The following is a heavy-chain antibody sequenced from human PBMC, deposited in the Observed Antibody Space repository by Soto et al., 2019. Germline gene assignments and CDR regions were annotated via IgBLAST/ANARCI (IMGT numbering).Heavy chain of an antibody. CDR3: ARGVSCSSICCYRTGRPYYYYGMDV. CDR2: IYYTGST. J-gene: IGHJ6*02. V-gene: IGHV4-59*02. CDR1: GGSVSTYY. Sequence: SETLSLTCAVSGGSVSTYYWNWIRQPPGNGLESIGYIYYTGSTNYNPSLKSRVTISVDTSKNQFSLKLMSVTSADTAVYYCARGVSCSSICCYRTGRPYYYYGMDVWGQGTTVTVSS. D-gene: IGHD2-2*02.